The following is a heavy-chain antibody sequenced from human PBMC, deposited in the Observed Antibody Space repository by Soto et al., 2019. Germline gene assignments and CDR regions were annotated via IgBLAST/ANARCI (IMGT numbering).Heavy chain of an antibody. CDR2: MSFDGSNK. V-gene: IGHV3-30*14. J-gene: IGHJ6*01. D-gene: IGHD3-10*01. CDR3: ARTTMVRGDSTFSYYYPMDV. Sequence: QVQLGESGGGVVQPGRSLRLSCAASGFTFRTYAMHWVRQAPGKALEGVAVMSFDGSNKYYADSVKGRFTISRDKSKNKLYLQVNTLRAEDTAVYYCARTTMVRGDSTFSYYYPMDVWGQGTTVTVSA. CDR1: GFTFRTYA.